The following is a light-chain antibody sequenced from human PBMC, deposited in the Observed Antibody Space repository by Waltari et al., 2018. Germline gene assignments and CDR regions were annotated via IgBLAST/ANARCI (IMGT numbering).Light chain of an antibody. J-gene: IGLJ3*02. CDR3: QTGGHGTWV. V-gene: IGLV4-69*01. CDR2: VNSDGSH. Sequence: QLVLTQSPSASASLGASVKLTCTLSSGHTSNVIAWLQQQPGKGPRFLMKVNSDGSHSKGDGIPDRLSGSSSGAERYLSISSLQSEDDADYYCQTGGHGTWVFGGGTKVTVL. CDR1: SGHTSNV.